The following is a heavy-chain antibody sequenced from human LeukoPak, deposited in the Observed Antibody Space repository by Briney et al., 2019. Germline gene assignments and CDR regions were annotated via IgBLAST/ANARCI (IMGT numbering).Heavy chain of an antibody. D-gene: IGHD2-8*01. J-gene: IGHJ3*02. Sequence: GESLKISCKGSGHSFTSYWIGWVRQMPGKGLEWMGIIYPGDSDTRYSPSFQGQVTISADKSISTAYLQWSSLKASDTAMYYCARAGYCTNGVCYPGAFDIWGQGTMVTVSS. CDR2: IYPGDSDT. V-gene: IGHV5-51*01. CDR1: GHSFTSYW. CDR3: ARAGYCTNGVCYPGAFDI.